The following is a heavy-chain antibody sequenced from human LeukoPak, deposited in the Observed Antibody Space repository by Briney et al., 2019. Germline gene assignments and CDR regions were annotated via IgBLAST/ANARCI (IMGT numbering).Heavy chain of an antibody. CDR3: ARPRVVAATTSHAAFDI. D-gene: IGHD2-15*01. Sequence: SETLSLTCTVSGDSITSNTYYWGWIRQPPGKGLEWIGSIYNSGSTYYNPSLKSRVTISIDTSKNQFSLKLSSVTAADTAVYYCARPRVVAATTSHAAFDIWGQGTLVSVSS. CDR1: GDSITSNTYY. J-gene: IGHJ3*02. V-gene: IGHV4-39*07. CDR2: IYNSGST.